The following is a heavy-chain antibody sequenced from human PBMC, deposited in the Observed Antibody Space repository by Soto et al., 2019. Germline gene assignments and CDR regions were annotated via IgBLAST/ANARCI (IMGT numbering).Heavy chain of an antibody. V-gene: IGHV5-10-1*01. CDR3: TRRHYCSSTSWTEPGMDV. D-gene: IGHD2-2*01. CDR1: GYSFTSYW. Sequence: GASLKISWKGSGYSFTSYWISWVRQMSGKGLEWMGRIDPRDSYTNYSPSFQAHVTIPANKSISTAYLQWSSLKASDTAMYYCTRRHYCSSTSWTEPGMDVWGQGTTVTVSS. J-gene: IGHJ6*02. CDR2: IDPRDSYT.